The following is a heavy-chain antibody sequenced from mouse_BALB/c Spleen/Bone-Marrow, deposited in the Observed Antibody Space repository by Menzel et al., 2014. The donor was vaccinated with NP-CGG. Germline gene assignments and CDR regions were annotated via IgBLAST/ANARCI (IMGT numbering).Heavy chain of an antibody. CDR1: GFTFADYY. Sequence: EVKVVESGGGLVQPGGSLRLSCATSGFTFADYYMSWVRQPPGKALEWLGFIRNKANGYTTEYSASVKGRFTISRDNSQSILYLQMNPLRAEGSATYYCARDRAARATGYYFDYWGQGTTLTVSS. V-gene: IGHV7-3*02. CDR3: ARDRAARATGYYFDY. D-gene: IGHD3-1*01. CDR2: IRNKANGYTT. J-gene: IGHJ2*01.